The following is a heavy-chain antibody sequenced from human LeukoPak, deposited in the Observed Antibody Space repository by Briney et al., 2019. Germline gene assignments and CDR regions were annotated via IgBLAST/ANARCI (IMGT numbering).Heavy chain of an antibody. V-gene: IGHV4-38-2*02. J-gene: IGHJ6*03. CDR1: GYCISSGYY. Sequence: PSETLSLTCTVSGYCISSGYYWGWIRQPPGKGLDWIGSIYHSGSTYYNPSLKSRVTISVDTSKNQFSLKLSSVTAADTAVYYCAVIGDYYYYMDVWGKGTTVTISS. CDR2: IYHSGST. CDR3: AVIGDYYYYMDV. D-gene: IGHD3-3*01.